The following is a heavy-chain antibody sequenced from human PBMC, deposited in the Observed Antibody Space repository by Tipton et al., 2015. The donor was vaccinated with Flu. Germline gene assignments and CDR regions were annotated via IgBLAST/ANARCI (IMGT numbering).Heavy chain of an antibody. J-gene: IGHJ6*03. V-gene: IGHV3-7*01. CDR3: ARAMDV. CDR2: INQDGSQN. CDR1: GLTFSSHG. Sequence: SLRLSCAPSGLTFSSHGFHWVRQAPGKGLEWVANINQDGSQNYYVDSVKGRFTISRDNAKKSLSLQMNSLRVEDTAVYYCARAMDVWGKGTTVTVSS.